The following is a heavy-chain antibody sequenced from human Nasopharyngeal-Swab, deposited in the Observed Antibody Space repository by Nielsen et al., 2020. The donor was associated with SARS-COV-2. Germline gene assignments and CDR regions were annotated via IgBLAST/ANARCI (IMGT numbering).Heavy chain of an antibody. Sequence: GGSLRLSCVASGFSLSNYNMNWLRQASGKGLEWVSYSSTYTATTYYADSVKGRFIISRDNAQNSLYLQMNSLRAEDTAVYYCARENVLMTTVTFDPWGQGTLVTVSS. V-gene: IGHV3-48*04. CDR1: GFSLSNYN. D-gene: IGHD4-17*01. J-gene: IGHJ5*02. CDR2: SSTYTATT. CDR3: ARENVLMTTVTFDP.